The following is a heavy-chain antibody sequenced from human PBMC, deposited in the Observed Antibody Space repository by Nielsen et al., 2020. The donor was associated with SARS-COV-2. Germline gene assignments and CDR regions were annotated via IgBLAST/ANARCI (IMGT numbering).Heavy chain of an antibody. CDR2: MNTNTGDP. V-gene: IGHV7-4-1*02. Sequence: ASVKVSCKASGDTFPIDNIHWVRQAPGQGLEWMGWMNTNTGDPMYAQDFTGRFVFSLDSSVSTAYLHISGLKPEDTAVYYCARGGIALVRGTPERFDPWGQGTLVTVSS. J-gene: IGHJ5*02. D-gene: IGHD3-10*01. CDR1: GDTFPIDN. CDR3: ARGGIALVRGTPERFDP.